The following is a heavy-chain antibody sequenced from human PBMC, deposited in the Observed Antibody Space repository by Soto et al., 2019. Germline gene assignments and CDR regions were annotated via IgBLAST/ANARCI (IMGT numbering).Heavy chain of an antibody. D-gene: IGHD5-12*01. Sequence: GASVKVSCKASGITFTTXAIHWVRQAPGQGLEWMGWINAGNGNTRYSQKFQGRVTLTRDTSASTAYMDLSSLTSEDAAIYYCARAISGYVTWGQGTLVTVSS. V-gene: IGHV1-3*01. CDR2: INAGNGNT. CDR1: GITFTTXA. J-gene: IGHJ5*02. CDR3: ARAISGYVT.